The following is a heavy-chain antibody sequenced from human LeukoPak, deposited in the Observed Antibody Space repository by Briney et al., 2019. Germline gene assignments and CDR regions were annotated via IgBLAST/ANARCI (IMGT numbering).Heavy chain of an antibody. V-gene: IGHV1-8*01. CDR1: GYTFTSYD. CDR3: ARGRDIVATIYYYYGMDV. D-gene: IGHD5-12*01. J-gene: IGHJ6*02. CDR2: MNPNSGNT. Sequence: ASVKVSCKASGYTFTSYDINWVRQATGQGLEWMGWMNPNSGNTGYAQKFQGRVTMTRNTSISTAYMELSSLRSEDTAVYYCARGRDIVATIYYYYGMDVWGQGTTVTVSS.